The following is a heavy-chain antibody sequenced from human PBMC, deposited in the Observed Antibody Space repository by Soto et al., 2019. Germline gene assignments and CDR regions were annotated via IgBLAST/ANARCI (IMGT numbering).Heavy chain of an antibody. V-gene: IGHV4-39*01. J-gene: IGHJ5*02. CDR2: IFYSGST. CDR1: GGPISISRNY. CDR3: ARHVSSFVSGWYLKTWFDP. D-gene: IGHD6-19*01. Sequence: EAVYVTCVVLGGPISISRNYWGWIRQPPGKGLEWIGSIFYSGSTYYNPSLRSRVTISVDTSKNQFSLKLNSVTAADTAVYYCARHVSSFVSGWYLKTWFDPWGQGTLVTVSS.